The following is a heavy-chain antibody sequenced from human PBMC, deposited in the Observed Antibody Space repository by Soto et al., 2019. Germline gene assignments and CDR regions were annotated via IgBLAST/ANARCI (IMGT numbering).Heavy chain of an antibody. CDR1: GGTFSSYT. D-gene: IGHD1-20*01. CDR2: IIPILGIA. Sequence: QVQLVQSGAEVKKPGSSVKVSCKASGGTFSSYTISWVRQAPGQGLEWMGRIIPILGIANYAQKFQGRVTITADKYTSTAYMELSSLRSEDTAVYYCARQSITTEFQDDGIDVWGQGTTVTVSS. V-gene: IGHV1-69*02. CDR3: ARQSITTEFQDDGIDV. J-gene: IGHJ6*02.